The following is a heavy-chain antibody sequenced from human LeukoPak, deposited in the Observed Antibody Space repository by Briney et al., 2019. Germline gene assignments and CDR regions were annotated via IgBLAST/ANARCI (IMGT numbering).Heavy chain of an antibody. CDR2: IYSGGST. D-gene: IGHD3-3*01. CDR3: AKDHAPTPVDYDFWSGPRSNWFDP. V-gene: IGHV3-66*01. Sequence: GGSLRLSCAASGFTVSSNYMSWVRQAPGKGLEWVSVIYSGGSTYYADSVKGRFTISRDNSKNTLYLQMNSLRAEDTAVYYCAKDHAPTPVDYDFWSGPRSNWFDPWGQGTLVTVSS. CDR1: GFTVSSNY. J-gene: IGHJ5*02.